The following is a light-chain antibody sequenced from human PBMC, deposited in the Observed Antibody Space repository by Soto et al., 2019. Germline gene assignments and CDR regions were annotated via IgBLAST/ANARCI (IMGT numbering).Light chain of an antibody. J-gene: IGLJ1*01. V-gene: IGLV2-23*01. Sequence: QSALTQPASVSGSPGQSITISCTGTSSDVGNYNLVSWYQQHPGKAPKLMIYEGSKRPSGVSNRFSGSKSDNTASLTISGLQAEDEAHYYCCSYARGSTYVLGTGTKV. CDR1: SSDVGNYNL. CDR3: CSYARGSTYV. CDR2: EGS.